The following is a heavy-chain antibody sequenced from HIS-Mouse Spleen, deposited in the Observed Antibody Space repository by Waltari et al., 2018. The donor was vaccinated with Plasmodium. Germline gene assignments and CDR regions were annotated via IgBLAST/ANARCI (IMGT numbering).Heavy chain of an antibody. CDR3: ARHEVGSSSSVGIDY. V-gene: IGHV4-59*08. CDR1: GGSISSYY. D-gene: IGHD6-6*01. Sequence: QVQLQESGPGLVKPSETLSLTCTVSGGSISSYYWSWIRQPPGKGLEWIGYIYYSGSTNYKPSLKSRVTRSVDTSKNQFSLKLDSVTAADTAVYYCARHEVGSSSSVGIDYWGQGTLVTVSS. CDR2: IYYSGST. J-gene: IGHJ4*02.